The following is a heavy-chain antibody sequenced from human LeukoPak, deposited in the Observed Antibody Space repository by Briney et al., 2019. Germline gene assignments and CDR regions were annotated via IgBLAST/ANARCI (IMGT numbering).Heavy chain of an antibody. CDR2: IVVGSGNT. Sequence: ASVKVSCKASGYTFTSHPMNRGRQAPAQGPGWIGWIVVGSGNTNYAQKFQERVTITRDMSTSTAYMELSSLRSEDTAVYYCAALYYYGSGSQYYFDYWGQGTLVTVSS. J-gene: IGHJ4*02. CDR3: AALYYYGSGSQYYFDY. V-gene: IGHV1-58*02. CDR1: GYTFTSHP. D-gene: IGHD3-10*01.